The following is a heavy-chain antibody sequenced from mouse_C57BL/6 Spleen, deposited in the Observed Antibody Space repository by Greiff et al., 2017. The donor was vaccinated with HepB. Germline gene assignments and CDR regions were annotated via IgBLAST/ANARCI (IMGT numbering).Heavy chain of an antibody. CDR3: ARQNWYFDY. Sequence: EVKLVDSGGGLVKPGGSLKLSCAASGFTFSSYTMSWVRQTPEKRLEWVATISGGGGNTYYPDSVKGRFTISRDNAKNTLYLQMSSLRSEDTALYYCARQNWYFDYWGQGTTLTVSS. J-gene: IGHJ2*01. CDR1: GFTFSSYT. D-gene: IGHD4-1*01. CDR2: ISGGGGNT. V-gene: IGHV5-9*01.